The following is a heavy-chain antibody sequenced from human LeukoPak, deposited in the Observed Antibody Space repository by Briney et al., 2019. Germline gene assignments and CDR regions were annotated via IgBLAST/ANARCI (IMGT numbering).Heavy chain of an antibody. V-gene: IGHV4-39*07. D-gene: IGHD6-19*01. CDR2: IYYSGST. J-gene: IGHJ1*01. CDR1: GGSISSSSYY. CDR3: ARGGWYPESFQH. Sequence: SETLSLTCTVSGGSISSSSYYWGWIRQPPGKGLKWIGSIYYSGSTYYNPSLKSRVTISVDTSKNQFSLKLSSVTAADTAVYYCARGGWYPESFQHWGQGALVTVSS.